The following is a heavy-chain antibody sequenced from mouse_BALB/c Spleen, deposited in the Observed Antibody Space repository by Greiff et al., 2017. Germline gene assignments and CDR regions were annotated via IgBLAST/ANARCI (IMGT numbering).Heavy chain of an antibody. D-gene: IGHD2-3*01. Sequence: VQLVESGPGLVAPSQSLSITCTVSGFSLTSYGVHWVRQPPGKGLEWLGVIWAGGSTNYNSALMSRLSISKDNSKSQVFLKMNSLQTDDTAMYYCARAPYDGYYGAWFAYWGQGTLVTVSA. CDR3: ARAPYDGYYGAWFAY. CDR1: GFSLTSYG. J-gene: IGHJ3*01. CDR2: IWAGGST. V-gene: IGHV2-9*02.